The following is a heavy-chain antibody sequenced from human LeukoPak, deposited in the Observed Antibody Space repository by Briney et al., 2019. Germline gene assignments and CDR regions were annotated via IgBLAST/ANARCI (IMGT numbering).Heavy chain of an antibody. CDR2: INTDGSRT. V-gene: IGHV3-74*01. CDR3: ARVASGSYNWFDP. D-gene: IGHD3-10*01. Sequence: GGSLRLSCAASGFTFSRYWMHWVRQAPKKGLVWVSRINTDGSRTTYADSVKGRFTISRDNAKNAVYLQMNSLRAEDTAVYYCARVASGSYNWFDPWGQGTLVTVSS. CDR1: GFTFSRYW. J-gene: IGHJ5*02.